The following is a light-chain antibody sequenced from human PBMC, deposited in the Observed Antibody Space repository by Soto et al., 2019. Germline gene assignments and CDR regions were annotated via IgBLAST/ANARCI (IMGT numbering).Light chain of an antibody. Sequence: QPVLTQPPSVSGAPGQRVTISCTGSSSNIGAVYDVHWYQHLPGTAPKLLIYGNTNRPSGVPDRFSGSKSGASASLAITGLQAEDEADYYCQSYDSSLSGYLFGTGTKLTVL. V-gene: IGLV1-40*01. CDR3: QSYDSSLSGYL. CDR1: SSNIGAVYD. J-gene: IGLJ1*01. CDR2: GNT.